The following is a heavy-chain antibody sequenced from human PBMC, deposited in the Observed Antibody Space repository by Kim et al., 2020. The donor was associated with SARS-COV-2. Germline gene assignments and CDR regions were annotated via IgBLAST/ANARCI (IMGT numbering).Heavy chain of an antibody. Sequence: ASVKVSCKASGYTFTNYAISWVRQAPGQGLEWMGWINTDTGNPTYAQAFTGRFVFSVDTSVSTTYLQISSLKAVDTALYYCARVIWGSYRYTDSWGQGTLVTVSS. V-gene: IGHV7-4-1*02. J-gene: IGHJ4*02. CDR2: INTDTGNP. CDR1: GYTFTNYA. CDR3: ARVIWGSYRYTDS. D-gene: IGHD3-16*02.